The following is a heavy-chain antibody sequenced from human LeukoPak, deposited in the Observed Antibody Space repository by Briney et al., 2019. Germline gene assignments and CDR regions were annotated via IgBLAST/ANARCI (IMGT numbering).Heavy chain of an antibody. Sequence: ASVKVSCKASGYTFTSYDINWVRQATGQVLEWMGWMNPNSGNTGYAQKFQGRVTMTRNTSISTAYMELSSLRSEDTAVYYCASYTAAGTFFNYYYGMDVWGQGTTVTVSS. CDR3: ASYTAAGTFFNYYYGMDV. J-gene: IGHJ6*02. CDR1: GYTFTSYD. V-gene: IGHV1-8*01. CDR2: MNPNSGNT. D-gene: IGHD6-13*01.